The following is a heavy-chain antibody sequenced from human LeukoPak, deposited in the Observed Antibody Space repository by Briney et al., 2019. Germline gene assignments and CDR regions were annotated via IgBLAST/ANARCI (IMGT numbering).Heavy chain of an antibody. Sequence: GGSLRLSCAASGFTFSSYSMNWVRQAPGKGLEWVSSISSSSSYIYYADSVKGRFTISRDNAKNSLYLQMNSLRAEDTAVYYCAVPYSSGWYRDYYGMDVWGQGTTVTVSS. D-gene: IGHD6-19*01. J-gene: IGHJ6*02. CDR2: ISSSSSYI. CDR3: AVPYSSGWYRDYYGMDV. CDR1: GFTFSSYS. V-gene: IGHV3-21*01.